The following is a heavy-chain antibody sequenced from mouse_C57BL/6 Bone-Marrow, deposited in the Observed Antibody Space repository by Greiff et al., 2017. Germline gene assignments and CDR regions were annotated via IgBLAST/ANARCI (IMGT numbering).Heavy chain of an antibody. Sequence: QVQLQQPGAELVRPGSSVKLSCKASGYTFTSSWMDWVKQRPGQGLEWIGNIYPSASETHYNQKVKDKATLTVDKSSTTAYMQLSSLTSEDSAVYYCARPYIYYYGSPWYFDVWGTGTTVTVSS. CDR2: IYPSASET. V-gene: IGHV1-61*01. CDR1: GYTFTSSW. J-gene: IGHJ1*03. D-gene: IGHD1-1*01. CDR3: ARPYIYYYGSPWYFDV.